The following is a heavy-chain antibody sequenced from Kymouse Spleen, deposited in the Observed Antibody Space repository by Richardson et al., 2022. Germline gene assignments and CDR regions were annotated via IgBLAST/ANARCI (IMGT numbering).Heavy chain of an antibody. CDR2: IYYSGST. CDR1: GGSVSSGSYY. CDR3: ARSIAVAGNHYYYGMDV. J-gene: IGHJ6*02. Sequence: QVQLQESGPGLVKPSETLSLTCTVSGGSVSSGSYYWSWIRQPPGKGLEWIGYIYYSGSTNYNPSLKSRVTISVDTSKNQFSLKLSSVTAADTAVYYCARSIAVAGNHYYYGMDVWGQGTTVTVSS. V-gene: IGHV4-61*01. D-gene: IGHD6-19*01.